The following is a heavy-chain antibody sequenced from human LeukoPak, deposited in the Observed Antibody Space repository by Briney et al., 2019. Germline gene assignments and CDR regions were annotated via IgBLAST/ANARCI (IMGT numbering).Heavy chain of an antibody. J-gene: IGHJ5*02. D-gene: IGHD2-2*01. CDR3: ARDLIYTTSWYDH. CDR2: ISAYTGIT. Sequence: GASVKVSCKTSNYTFTNYSITWVRQAPGQGLEWMGWISAYTGITSFAQKFQGRVTMTTDTSTSTAYMELRSLRSDDTAVYYCARDLIYTTSWYDHWGQGTLVTVSS. CDR1: NYTFTNYS. V-gene: IGHV1-18*01.